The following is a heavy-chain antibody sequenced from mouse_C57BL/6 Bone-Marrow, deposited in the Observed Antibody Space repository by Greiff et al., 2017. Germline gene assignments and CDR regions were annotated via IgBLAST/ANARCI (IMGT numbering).Heavy chain of an antibody. CDR2: YLTGSGST. V-gene: IGHV1-9*01. CDR3: ARHAMDY. CDR1: GYTFTGYW. J-gene: IGHJ4*01. Sequence: VQLQQSGAELMKPGASVKLSCKVTGYTFTGYWEEWVKQRLGDGLLWIVEYLTGSGSTNYNKKFKGKATFTADTSSNTAYMQRSSRTTEDSTIYYCARHAMDYWGQGTSVTVSS.